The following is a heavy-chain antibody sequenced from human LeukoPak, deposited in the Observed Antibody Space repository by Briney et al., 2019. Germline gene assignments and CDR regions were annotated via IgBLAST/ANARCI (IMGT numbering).Heavy chain of an antibody. J-gene: IGHJ4*02. CDR3: ARDSAPNLLAYFDY. D-gene: IGHD2/OR15-2a*01. Sequence: SQTLSLTCTVSDVSVSSGRYYWSWIRQPAGKGLEWIGRIYTSGSTNYNPSLKSRVTISMNTSKNQFSLTLSSVTAADTAVYYCARDSAPNLLAYFDYWGQGILVTVSS. CDR2: IYTSGST. V-gene: IGHV4-61*02. CDR1: DVSVSSGRYY.